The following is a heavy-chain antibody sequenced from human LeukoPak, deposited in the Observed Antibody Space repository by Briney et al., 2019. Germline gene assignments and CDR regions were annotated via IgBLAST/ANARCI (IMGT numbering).Heavy chain of an antibody. CDR1: GFTFSSYW. D-gene: IGHD2-2*02. Sequence: KSGGSLRLSCAASGFTFSSYWMSWVRQPPGKGLEWVSSISSSGDSTYYADSVKGRFTISRDNAKNSLYLQMNSLRAEDTAIYYCAKGPARYCGRTSCYTPNQYYFDSWGQGTLVTVSS. CDR3: AKGPARYCGRTSCYTPNQYYFDS. V-gene: IGHV3-21*04. J-gene: IGHJ4*02. CDR2: ISSSGDST.